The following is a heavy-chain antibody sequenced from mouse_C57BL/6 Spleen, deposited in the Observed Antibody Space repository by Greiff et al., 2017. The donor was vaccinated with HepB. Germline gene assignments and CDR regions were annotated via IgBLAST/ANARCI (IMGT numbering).Heavy chain of an antibody. Sequence: QVHVKQPGAELVKPGASVKMSCKASGYTFTSYWITWVKQRPGQGLEWIGDIYPGSGSTNYNEKFKSKATLTVDTSSSTAYMQLSSLTSEDSAVYYCARVGGYYYGREGFDYWGQGTTLTVSS. CDR3: ARVGGYYYGREGFDY. D-gene: IGHD1-1*01. CDR2: IYPGSGST. V-gene: IGHV1-55*01. J-gene: IGHJ2*01. CDR1: GYTFTSYW.